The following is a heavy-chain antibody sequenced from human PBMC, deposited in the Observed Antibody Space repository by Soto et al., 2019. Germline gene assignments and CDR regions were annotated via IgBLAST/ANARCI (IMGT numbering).Heavy chain of an antibody. V-gene: IGHV3-21*01. D-gene: IGHD5-18*01. CDR1: GFTFSSYS. J-gene: IGHJ4*02. CDR2: ISSSSSYI. CDR3: ARDDEDTAMVPFDY. Sequence: GGSLRLSCAASGFTFSSYSMNWVRQAPGKGLEWVSSISSSSSYIYYADSVKGRFTISRDNAKNSLYLQMNSLRAEDTAVYYCARDDEDTAMVPFDYWGQGTLVTVSS.